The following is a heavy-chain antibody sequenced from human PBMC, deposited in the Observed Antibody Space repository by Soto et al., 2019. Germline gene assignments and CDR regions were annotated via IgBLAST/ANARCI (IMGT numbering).Heavy chain of an antibody. Sequence: ASVKVSCKASGYTFTRYGISWVRQAPGQGLEWMGWISAYNGNTNYAQKLQGRVTMTTDTSTSTAYMELRSLRSDDTAVYYCARIGDPPGYYYMDVWGKGTTVTVSS. J-gene: IGHJ6*03. V-gene: IGHV1-18*01. D-gene: IGHD2-21*02. CDR2: ISAYNGNT. CDR3: ARIGDPPGYYYMDV. CDR1: GYTFTRYG.